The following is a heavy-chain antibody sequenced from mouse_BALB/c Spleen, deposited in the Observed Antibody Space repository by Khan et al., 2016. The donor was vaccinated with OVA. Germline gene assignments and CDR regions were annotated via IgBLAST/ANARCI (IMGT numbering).Heavy chain of an antibody. Sequence: QVQLKESGPGLVAPSQSLSITCTVSGFSLTDYGVNWVRQPPGKGLEWLGMIWGDGSTDYNSALKSRLSISTDNSKSQVFLQMISLQTDDTARYDCAGELQLGGFAYWGQGTLVTVSA. D-gene: IGHD3-3*01. J-gene: IGHJ3*01. V-gene: IGHV2-6-7*01. CDR1: GFSLTDYG. CDR2: IWGDGST. CDR3: AGELQLGGFAY.